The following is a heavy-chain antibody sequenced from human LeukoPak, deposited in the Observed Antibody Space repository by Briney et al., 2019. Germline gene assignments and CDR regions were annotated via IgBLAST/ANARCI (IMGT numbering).Heavy chain of an antibody. D-gene: IGHD6-19*01. V-gene: IGHV3-30-3*01. CDR3: ARVPVAVAGTDY. J-gene: IGHJ4*02. Sequence: GGSLRLSCAASGFTFSSYAMHWVRQAPGKGLEWVAVISYDGSNKYYADSVKGRFTISRDNSKHTLYLQMNSLRAEDTAVYYCARVPVAVAGTDYWGQGTLVTVSS. CDR1: GFTFSSYA. CDR2: ISYDGSNK.